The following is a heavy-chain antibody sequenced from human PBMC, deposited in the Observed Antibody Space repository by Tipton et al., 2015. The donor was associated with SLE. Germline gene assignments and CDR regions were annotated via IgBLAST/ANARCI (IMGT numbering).Heavy chain of an antibody. J-gene: IGHJ3*02. D-gene: IGHD2-21*02. CDR1: GVSVASSDFS. V-gene: IGHV4-39*07. CDR2: IYYSGST. CDR3: ARHRDGACCDAFDI. Sequence: TLSLTCSVSGVSVASSDFSWVWIRQPPGEGLESIGSIYYSGSTSYNPSLRSRVTISVDTSRNQISLNLNSVTAADTAVYYCARHRDGACCDAFDIWGQGTMVTVSS.